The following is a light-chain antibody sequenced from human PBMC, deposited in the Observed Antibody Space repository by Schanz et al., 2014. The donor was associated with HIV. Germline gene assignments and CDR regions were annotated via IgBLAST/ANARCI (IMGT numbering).Light chain of an antibody. CDR3: CSLAASLTRV. Sequence: QSALTQPASVSGSPGQSITISCTGTRRDIGGYNYLSWYQQHPGKAPKLMIYDVSNRPSGVSNRFSGSKSGNTASLTISGLQAEDEADYFCCSLAASLTRVFGTGTKLTVL. CDR2: DVS. J-gene: IGLJ1*01. CDR1: RRDIGGYNY. V-gene: IGLV2-14*01.